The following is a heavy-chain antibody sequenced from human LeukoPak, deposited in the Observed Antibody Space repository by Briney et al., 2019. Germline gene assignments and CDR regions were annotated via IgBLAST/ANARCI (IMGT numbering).Heavy chain of an antibody. J-gene: IGHJ5*02. CDR2: INHSGST. V-gene: IGHV4-39*07. D-gene: IGHD2-2*01. Sequence: SETLSLTCTVSGGSISSSSYYWGWIRQPPGKGLEWIGEINHSGSTNYNPSLKGRVTISVDTSKNQFSLKLSSVTAADTAVYYCARVLVARQVLWYIKAVNWFDPWGQGTLVTVSS. CDR3: ARVLVARQVLWYIKAVNWFDP. CDR1: GGSISSSSYY.